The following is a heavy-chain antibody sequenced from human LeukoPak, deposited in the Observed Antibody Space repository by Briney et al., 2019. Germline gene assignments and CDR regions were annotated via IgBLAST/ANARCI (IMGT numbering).Heavy chain of an antibody. V-gene: IGHV3-43*02. CDR1: GFTFDDYA. Sequence: PGGSLRLACAASGFTFDDYAMHWVRQAPGKGLEWVSLISGDGGSTYYADSVRGRFTISRDNSKNTLYLQMNSLRGEDTAVYYCAKVYGSSPDAFDVWGQGTMVTVSS. J-gene: IGHJ3*01. CDR3: AKVYGSSPDAFDV. D-gene: IGHD4-17*01. CDR2: ISGDGGST.